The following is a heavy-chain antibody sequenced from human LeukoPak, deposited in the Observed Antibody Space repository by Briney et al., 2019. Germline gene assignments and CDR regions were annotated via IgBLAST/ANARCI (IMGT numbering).Heavy chain of an antibody. V-gene: IGHV3-66*01. Sequence: GGSLRLSCAASGFTVNTYYMSWVRQAPGKGLEWLSVMYSGGVTYYADSVRGRLIISRDNSKNTLYLQMNSLTAEDTAVYYCATGGSSWYLFDHWGQGTLVTVSS. CDR3: ATGGSSWYLFDH. CDR2: MYSGGVT. J-gene: IGHJ4*02. CDR1: GFTVNTYY. D-gene: IGHD6-13*01.